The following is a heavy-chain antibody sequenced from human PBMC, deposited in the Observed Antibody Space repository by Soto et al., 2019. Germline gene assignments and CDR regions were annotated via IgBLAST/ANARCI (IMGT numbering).Heavy chain of an antibody. D-gene: IGHD6-19*01. V-gene: IGHV3-23*01. J-gene: IGHJ4*02. CDR2: ISGSGGST. CDR1: GFTFSSYA. Sequence: PGGSLILSCAASGFTFSSYAMSWVRQAPGKGLEWVSAISGSGGSTYYADSVKGRFTISRDNSKNTLYLQMNSLRAEDTAVYYCAKQYSSGWYWFDYWGQGTLVTVSS. CDR3: AKQYSSGWYWFDY.